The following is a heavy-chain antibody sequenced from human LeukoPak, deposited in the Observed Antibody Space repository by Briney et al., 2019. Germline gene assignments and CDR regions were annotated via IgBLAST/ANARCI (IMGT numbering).Heavy chain of an antibody. CDR3: ASQLLTGYMPDY. CDR2: ISAYNGNT. J-gene: IGHJ4*02. D-gene: IGHD3-9*01. CDR1: GYTFTSYG. V-gene: IGHV1-18*01. Sequence: ASVKVSCKASGYTFTSYGISWVRQAPGQGLEWMGWISAYNGNTNYAQKLQGRVTMTTDTSMSTAYMELRSLRSDDTAVYYCASQLLTGYMPDYWGQGTLVTVSS.